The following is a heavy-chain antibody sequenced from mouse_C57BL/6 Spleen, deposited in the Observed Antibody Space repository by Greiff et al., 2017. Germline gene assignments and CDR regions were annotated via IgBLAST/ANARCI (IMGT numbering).Heavy chain of an antibody. CDR3: AKNGAYYSNCDWFSY. Sequence: QVQLQQSGPGLVQPSQSLSITCTVSGFSFTSYGVHWVRQSPGKGLEWLGVIWRGGSTDYNAAFMSRLSITKDNSKSQVFFKINSLQADDTAIYYCAKNGAYYSNCDWFSYWGHGTLVTVSA. D-gene: IGHD2-5*01. CDR1: GFSFTSYG. CDR2: IWRGGST. V-gene: IGHV2-5*01. J-gene: IGHJ3*01.